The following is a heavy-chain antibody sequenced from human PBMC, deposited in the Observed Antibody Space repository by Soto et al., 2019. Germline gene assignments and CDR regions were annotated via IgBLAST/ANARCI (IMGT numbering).Heavy chain of an antibody. J-gene: IGHJ4*02. CDR3: TRRPGAFEYSSRGLDY. V-gene: IGHV3-49*03. Sequence: HPGGSLRLSCTASGFTFGDYAMSWFRQAPGKGLEWVGFIRSKAYGGTTEYAASVKGRFTISRDDSKSIAYLQMNSLKTEDTAVYYCTRRPGAFEYSSRGLDYWGQGTLVTVSS. CDR2: IRSKAYGGTT. CDR1: GFTFGDYA. D-gene: IGHD6-13*01.